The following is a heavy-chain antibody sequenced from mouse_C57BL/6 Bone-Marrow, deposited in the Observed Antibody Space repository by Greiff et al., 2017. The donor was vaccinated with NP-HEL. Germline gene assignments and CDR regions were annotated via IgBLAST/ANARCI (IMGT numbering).Heavy chain of an antibody. D-gene: IGHD1-1*01. CDR3: ARELPYYYGSSWGYFDV. V-gene: IGHV1-82*01. J-gene: IGHJ1*03. CDR2: IYPGDGDT. CDR1: GYAFSSSW. Sequence: QVQLKESGPELVKPGASVKISCKASGYAFSSSWMNWVKQRPGKGLEWIGRIYPGDGDTNYNGKFKGKATLTADKSSSTAYMQLSSLTSEDSAVYFCARELPYYYGSSWGYFDVWGTGTTVTVSS.